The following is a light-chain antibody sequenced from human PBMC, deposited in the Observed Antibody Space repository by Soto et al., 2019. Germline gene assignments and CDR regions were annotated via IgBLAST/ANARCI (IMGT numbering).Light chain of an antibody. CDR2: GAS. CDR1: QSVSSSY. J-gene: IGKJ3*01. CDR3: QQYGSSPFT. V-gene: IGKV3-20*01. Sequence: EIVLTQSPGTLSLSPGERATLSCRASQSVSSSYLAWYQQTPGQAPRLLIYGASSRATGIPDRFSGSGSGIDFTLTISRLEPEDFAVYYCQQYGSSPFTFGPGTKVDIK.